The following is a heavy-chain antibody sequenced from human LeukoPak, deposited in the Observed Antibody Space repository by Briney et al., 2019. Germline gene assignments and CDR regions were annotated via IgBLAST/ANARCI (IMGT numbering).Heavy chain of an antibody. J-gene: IGHJ4*02. CDR3: ARHSGSSPHYFDY. CDR1: GGSINSYY. Sequence: SETLSLTCTVSGGSINSYYWSWLRQPPGKGLEWIGFIYYGGSTHYKSSLKSRVTISVDTSRNQFSLRLSSVTAADTAVYYCARHSGSSPHYFDYWGQGTLVTVSS. CDR2: IYYGGST. V-gene: IGHV4-59*08. D-gene: IGHD1-26*01.